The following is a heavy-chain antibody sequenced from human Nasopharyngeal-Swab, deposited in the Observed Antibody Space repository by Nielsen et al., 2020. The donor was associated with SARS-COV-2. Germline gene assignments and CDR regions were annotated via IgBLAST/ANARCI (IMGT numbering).Heavy chain of an antibody. CDR1: GFTFSSYD. J-gene: IGHJ6*02. CDR2: IGTAGDT. Sequence: GESLKISCAASGFTFSSYDMHWVRQATGKGLEWVSAIGTAGDTYYPGSVKGRFTISRENAKNSLYLQMNSLRAGDTAVYYCARGVSIYDSSGYPRSYYYYGMDVWGQGTTVTVSS. CDR3: ARGVSIYDSSGYPRSYYYYGMDV. V-gene: IGHV3-13*04. D-gene: IGHD3-22*01.